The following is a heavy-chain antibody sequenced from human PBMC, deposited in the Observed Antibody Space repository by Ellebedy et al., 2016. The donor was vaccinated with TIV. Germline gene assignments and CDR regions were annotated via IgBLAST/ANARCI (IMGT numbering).Heavy chain of an antibody. CDR1: GFTFSSYW. Sequence: PGGSLRLSCAASGFTFSSYWMHWVRQAPGKGLVWVSRINSDGSSTSYADSVKGRFTISRDNAKNTLYLQMNSLRAEDTAVYYCAKDIVATIWGANFDYWGQGTLVTVSS. V-gene: IGHV3-74*01. D-gene: IGHD5-12*01. J-gene: IGHJ4*02. CDR3: AKDIVATIWGANFDY. CDR2: INSDGSST.